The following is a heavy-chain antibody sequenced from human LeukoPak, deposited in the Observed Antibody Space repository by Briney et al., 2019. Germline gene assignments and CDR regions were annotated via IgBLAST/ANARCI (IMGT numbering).Heavy chain of an antibody. CDR2: INPNSGGT. D-gene: IGHD2-2*01. J-gene: IGHJ4*02. CDR1: GYTFTGYY. CDR3: ARDFGYCSSTSCKSVYYFDY. V-gene: IGHV1-2*02. Sequence: GASVKVSCKASGYTFTGYYMHWVRQAPGQGLGWMGWINPNSGGTNYAQKFQGRVTMTRDTSISTAYMELSRLRSDDTAVYYCARDFGYCSSTSCKSVYYFDYWGQGTLVTVSS.